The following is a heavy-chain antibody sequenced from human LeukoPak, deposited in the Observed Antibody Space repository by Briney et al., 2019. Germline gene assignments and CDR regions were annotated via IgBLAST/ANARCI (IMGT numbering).Heavy chain of an antibody. D-gene: IGHD1-26*01. CDR2: IWYDGSNK. CDR1: GFTFSSYG. Sequence: GGSLRLSCAASGFTFSSYGMHWVRQAPGKGLEWVAVIWYDGSNKYYADSVKGRFTISRDNSKNTLYLQMNSLRAEDTAVYYCAREYPQFRSGSCGSGYHFDYWGQGTLVTVSS. V-gene: IGHV3-33*01. CDR3: AREYPQFRSGSCGSGYHFDY. J-gene: IGHJ4*02.